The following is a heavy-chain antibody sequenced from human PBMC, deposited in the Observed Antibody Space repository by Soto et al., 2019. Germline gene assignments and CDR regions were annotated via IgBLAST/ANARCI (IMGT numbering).Heavy chain of an antibody. D-gene: IGHD2-21*02. J-gene: IGHJ6*02. CDR3: ARDHLILPAHDFFYGSDV. Sequence: GGSLRLSCEVSGFIFSMYSMSWVRQTPGKGLEWVAKIPQDGVDGHYADAVKGRFTISRDNGKNSLYLQMNNLRAEDTAVYYCARDHLILPAHDFFYGSDVWGRGATVTVSS. V-gene: IGHV3-7*03. CDR2: IPQDGVDG. CDR1: GFIFSMYS.